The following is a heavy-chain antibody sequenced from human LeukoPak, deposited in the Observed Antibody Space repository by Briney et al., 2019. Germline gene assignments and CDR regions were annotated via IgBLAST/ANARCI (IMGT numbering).Heavy chain of an antibody. J-gene: IGHJ1*01. CDR3: AKGAGPAPTIDDFFQH. CDR1: GFTFDDYT. CDR2: ISWDGGST. D-gene: IGHD3-9*01. Sequence: PGGSLRLSWAASGFTFDDYTMHWVRQAPGKGLEWVSLISWDGGSTYYADSMKGRFTISRDNSKNSLYLQMNSLRTEDTALYYCAKGAGPAPTIDDFFQHWGQGTLVTVSS. V-gene: IGHV3-43*01.